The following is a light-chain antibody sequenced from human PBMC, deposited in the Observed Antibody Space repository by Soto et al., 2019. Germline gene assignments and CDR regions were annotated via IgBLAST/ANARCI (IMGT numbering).Light chain of an antibody. CDR3: QHYGNSPFP. CDR2: GAS. Sequence: EIVLTQSPGTLSLSPGERATLSCRASQSVSGRYLAWYQQKPGQAPRLLIYGASSRATGIPDRFSGGGSGTDFTLTIGRLEPEDFAVYYCQHYGNSPFPFGLGTKVDIK. J-gene: IGKJ3*01. V-gene: IGKV3-20*01. CDR1: QSVSGRY.